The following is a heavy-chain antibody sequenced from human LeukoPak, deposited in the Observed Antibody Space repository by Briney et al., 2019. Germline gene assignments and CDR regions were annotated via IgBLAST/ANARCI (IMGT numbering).Heavy chain of an antibody. CDR3: AREAVGAAHFDY. Sequence: ASVRVSCKASGYTFTGYYMHWVRQAPGQGLEWMGWINPNSGGTNYAQKFQGRVTMTRDTSISTAYMELSNLRSDDTASYYCAREAVGAAHFDYWGQGTLVTVSS. D-gene: IGHD2-15*01. V-gene: IGHV1-2*02. CDR2: INPNSGGT. CDR1: GYTFTGYY. J-gene: IGHJ4*02.